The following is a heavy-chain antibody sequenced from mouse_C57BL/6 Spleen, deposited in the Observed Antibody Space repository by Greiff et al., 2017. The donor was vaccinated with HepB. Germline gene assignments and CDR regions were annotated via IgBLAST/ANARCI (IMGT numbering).Heavy chain of an antibody. V-gene: IGHV1-26*01. Sequence: EVQLQQSGPELVKPGASVKISCKASGYTFTDYYMNWVKQSHGKSLEWIGDINPNNGGTRYNQKFKGKATLTVDKSSSTAYMELRSLTSEDSAVYYCARLANWDVWFAYWGQGTLVTVSA. J-gene: IGHJ3*01. D-gene: IGHD4-1*01. CDR2: INPNNGGT. CDR3: ARLANWDVWFAY. CDR1: GYTFTDYY.